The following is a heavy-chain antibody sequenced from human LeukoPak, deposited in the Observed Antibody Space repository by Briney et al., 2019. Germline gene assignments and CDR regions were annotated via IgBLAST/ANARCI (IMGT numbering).Heavy chain of an antibody. D-gene: IGHD6-19*01. J-gene: IGHJ5*02. V-gene: IGHV4-59*01. CDR3: ARGNGWLVRRNWFDP. CDR1: GGSISSYY. Sequence: PSETLSLTCPVSGGSISSYYWSWIRQPPGKGLEWIGYIYYSGSTNYNPSLKSRVTISVDTSKNQFSLKLSSVTAADTAVYYCARGNGWLVRRNWFDPWGQGTLVTVSS. CDR2: IYYSGST.